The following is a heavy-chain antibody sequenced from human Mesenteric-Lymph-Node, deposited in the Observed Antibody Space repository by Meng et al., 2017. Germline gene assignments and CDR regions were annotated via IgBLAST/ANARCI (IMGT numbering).Heavy chain of an antibody. CDR3: AKSLYTSGWYGSEGLDY. CDR1: GFTFSSYA. CDR2: MSGNTIST. J-gene: IGHJ4*02. V-gene: IGHV3-23*01. D-gene: IGHD6-19*01. Sequence: GESLKISCAASGFTFSSYAMHWVRQAPGKGLEWVSSMSGNTISTYYADSVKGRFTISREHSQNTLYLQMNSLRAEDTAIYYCAKSLYTSGWYGSEGLDYWGQGTLVTVSS.